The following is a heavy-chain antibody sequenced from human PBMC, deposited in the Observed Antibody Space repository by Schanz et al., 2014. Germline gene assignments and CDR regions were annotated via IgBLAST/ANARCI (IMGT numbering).Heavy chain of an antibody. V-gene: IGHV3-66*01. CDR1: GFTVSNNY. D-gene: IGHD6-13*01. CDR3: ARDPPGIAAAGSGYS. CDR2: IYSSGTT. Sequence: VQLVESGGGLVQPGGYLRLSCVVSGFTVSNNYMSWVRQAPGKGLEWVSLIYSSGTTKYADSVKGRFTISRDNSKNTLYLQMNSLRTEDTAVYYCARDPPGIAAAGSGYSWGQGTLVTVSS. J-gene: IGHJ5*02.